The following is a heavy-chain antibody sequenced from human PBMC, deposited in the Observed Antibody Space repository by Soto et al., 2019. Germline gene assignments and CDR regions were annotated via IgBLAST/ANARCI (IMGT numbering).Heavy chain of an antibody. CDR2: ILYDGGKN. D-gene: IGHD5-12*01. V-gene: IGHV3-30*18. CDR1: GFTFNNYG. CDR3: AKSTDGYNFYFYYGMDV. J-gene: IGHJ6*02. Sequence: QVQLVESGGGVVQPGRSLRLSCAASGFTFNNYGMHWVRQAQGKGLEWVAHILYDGGKNYYADSVKGRFTISRDNSKIPLYLQMNSLTAEDTAVYFCAKSTDGYNFYFYYGMDVWGQGTAVTVSS.